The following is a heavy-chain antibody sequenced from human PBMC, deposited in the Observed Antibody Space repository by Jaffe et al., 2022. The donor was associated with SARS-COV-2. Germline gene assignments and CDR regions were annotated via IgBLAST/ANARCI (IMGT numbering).Heavy chain of an antibody. D-gene: IGHD6-19*01. CDR2: IKQDGSEK. J-gene: IGHJ4*02. CDR3: AREWWDLTVAGTSPLDY. CDR1: GFTFSSYW. Sequence: EVQLVESGGGLVQPGGSLRLSCAASGFTFSSYWMSWVRQAPGKGLEWVANIKQDGSEKYYVDSVKGRFTISRDNAKNSLYLQMNSLRAEDTAVYYCAREWWDLTVAGTSPLDYWGQGTLVTVSS. V-gene: IGHV3-7*03.